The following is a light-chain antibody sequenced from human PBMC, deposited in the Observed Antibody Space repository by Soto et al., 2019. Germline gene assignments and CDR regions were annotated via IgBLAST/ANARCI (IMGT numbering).Light chain of an antibody. J-gene: IGKJ1*01. CDR1: QNIARY. CDR2: TAS. CDR3: QQSYNTPRT. Sequence: DVQLTQSPTSLAPSVGDRVTITCRASQNIARYLNWYQHQSGKAPKXLIYTASSLQRGVPSRFSGSGSGTELTITISSLQPEDFETYVCQQSYNTPRTFGQGTKVDIK. V-gene: IGKV1-39*01.